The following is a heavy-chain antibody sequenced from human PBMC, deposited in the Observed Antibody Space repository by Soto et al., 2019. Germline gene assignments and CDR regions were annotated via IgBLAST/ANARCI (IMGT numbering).Heavy chain of an antibody. D-gene: IGHD6-13*01. CDR2: ISSSGSTI. CDR1: GFTFSDYY. V-gene: IGHV3-11*01. J-gene: IGHJ5*02. CDR3: ARVKAAAFSNWFDP. Sequence: GGSLRLSCAASGFTFSDYYMSWIRQAPGKGLEWVSYISSSGSTIYYADSVKGRFTISRDNAKNSPYLQMNSLRAEDTAVYYCARVKAAAFSNWFDPWGQGILVTVSS.